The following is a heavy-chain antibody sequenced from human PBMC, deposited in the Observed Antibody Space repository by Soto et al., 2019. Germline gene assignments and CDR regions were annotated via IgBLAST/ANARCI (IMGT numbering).Heavy chain of an antibody. CDR2: IYYSGST. CDR1: GGSTSSYY. V-gene: IGHV4-59*08. D-gene: IGHD2-2*01. Sequence: SETLSLTCSVSGGSTSSYYWSWIRQPPGKGLEWIGYIYYSGSTFYNPSLKSRLTISVDTSKNQFSLKLSSVTAADTAVYYCARVPDRWGQGTLVTVSS. CDR3: ARVPDR. J-gene: IGHJ5*02.